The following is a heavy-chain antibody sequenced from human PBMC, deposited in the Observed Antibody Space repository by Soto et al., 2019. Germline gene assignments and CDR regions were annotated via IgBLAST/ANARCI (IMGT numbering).Heavy chain of an antibody. Sequence: EVQLVESGGGLVQPGGSLRLSCEASGFTFSSYAMHWVRQAPGKGLEYVSAISSNGVSTYYASSVRGRFTISRDSSKNTLYLQMGSLRDEDMAGYYCARRSDCSGGSCYAMDVWGQGTTVTVSS. CDR3: ARRSDCSGGSCYAMDV. CDR1: GFTFSSYA. J-gene: IGHJ6*02. CDR2: ISSNGVST. D-gene: IGHD2-15*01. V-gene: IGHV3-64*01.